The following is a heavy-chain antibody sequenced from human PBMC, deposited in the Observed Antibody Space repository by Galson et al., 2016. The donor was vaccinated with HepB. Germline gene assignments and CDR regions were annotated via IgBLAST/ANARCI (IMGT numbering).Heavy chain of an antibody. Sequence: SGAEVKKAGESLKISCKGSGHSFTNHWIGWVRQRPGQGLEWMVIIYPGDSDTRHSPSLQGQVTISADKSISTAFLQWSSLKASDTAMYYCARLNCAGGTCYLDYWGQGTLVTVSS. D-gene: IGHD2-8*02. CDR2: IYPGDSDT. V-gene: IGHV5-51*01. CDR1: GHSFTNHW. J-gene: IGHJ4*02. CDR3: ARLNCAGGTCYLDY.